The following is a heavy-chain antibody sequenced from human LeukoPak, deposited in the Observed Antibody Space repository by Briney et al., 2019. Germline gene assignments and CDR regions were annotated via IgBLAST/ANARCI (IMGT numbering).Heavy chain of an antibody. CDR1: GGSISTSGFF. V-gene: IGHV4-39*07. D-gene: IGHD3-3*01. J-gene: IGHJ4*02. Sequence: PSETESLTCTVSGGSISTSGFFWGWIRQPPGKGLEWIGEINHSGSTNYNPSLKSRVTISVDTSKNQFSLKLSSVTAADAAVYYCARASTIFGVVTSFDYWGQGTLVTVSS. CDR3: ARASTIFGVVTSFDY. CDR2: INHSGST.